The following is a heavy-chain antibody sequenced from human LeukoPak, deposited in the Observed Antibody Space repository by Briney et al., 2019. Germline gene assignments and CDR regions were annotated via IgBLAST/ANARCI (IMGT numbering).Heavy chain of an antibody. Sequence: GGSLRLSCAASGFTFSSYGMHWVRQAPGKGLERVAVIWYDGSNKYYADSVKGRFTISRDNSKNTLYLQMNSLRAEDTAVYYCARGLSGAAAGDDAFDIWGQGTMVTVSS. D-gene: IGHD6-13*01. V-gene: IGHV3-33*01. CDR3: ARGLSGAAAGDDAFDI. J-gene: IGHJ3*02. CDR2: IWYDGSNK. CDR1: GFTFSSYG.